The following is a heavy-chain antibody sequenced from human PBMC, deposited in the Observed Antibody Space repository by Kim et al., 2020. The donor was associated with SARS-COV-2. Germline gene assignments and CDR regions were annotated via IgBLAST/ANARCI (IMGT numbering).Heavy chain of an antibody. CDR3: ARGVVLVVVPAAIRGIRYYYYMDV. V-gene: IGHV4-34*01. CDR2: INHSGST. Sequence: SETLSLTCAVYGGSFSGYYWSWIRQPPGKGLEWIGEINHSGSTNYNPSLKSRVTISVDTSKNQFSLKLSSVTAADTAVYYCARGVVLVVVPAAIRGIRYYYYMDVWGKGTTVTVSS. D-gene: IGHD2-2*01. J-gene: IGHJ6*03. CDR1: GGSFSGYY.